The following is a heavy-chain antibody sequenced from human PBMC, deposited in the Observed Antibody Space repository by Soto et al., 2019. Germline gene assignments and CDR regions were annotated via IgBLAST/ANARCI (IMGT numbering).Heavy chain of an antibody. V-gene: IGHV3-23*01. CDR2: ISGSGGST. J-gene: IGHJ2*01. CDR1: GFTFSSYA. CDR3: ARGRGYCSGGSCDHWYFDL. Sequence: GGSLRLSCAASGFTFSSYAMSWVRQAPGKGLEWVSAISGSGGSTYYADSVKGRFTISRDSSKNTLYLQMNSLRAEDTAVYYCARGRGYCSGGSCDHWYFDLWGRGTLVTVSS. D-gene: IGHD2-15*01.